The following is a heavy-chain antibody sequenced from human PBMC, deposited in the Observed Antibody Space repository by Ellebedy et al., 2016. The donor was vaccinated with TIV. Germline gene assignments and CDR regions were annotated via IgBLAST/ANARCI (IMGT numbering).Heavy chain of an antibody. V-gene: IGHV4-59*08. CDR1: GGSISSYY. Sequence: SETLSLXXTVSGGSISSYYWSWIRQPPGKGLEWIGYIYYSGSTNYNPSLKSRVTISVDTSKNQFSLKLSSVTAADTAVYYCARSWFGELSWFDPWGQGTLVTVSS. J-gene: IGHJ5*02. CDR2: IYYSGST. CDR3: ARSWFGELSWFDP. D-gene: IGHD3-10*01.